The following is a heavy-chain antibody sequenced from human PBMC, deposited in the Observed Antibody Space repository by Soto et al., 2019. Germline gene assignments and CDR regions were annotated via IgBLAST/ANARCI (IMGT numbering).Heavy chain of an antibody. V-gene: IGHV1-18*01. CDR3: ARGSYYYDSSGYYTGAFDI. CDR2: ISAYNGNT. CDR1: GYTFASYA. J-gene: IGHJ3*02. D-gene: IGHD3-22*01. Sequence: ASVKVSCKASGYTFASYAISWMRQAPGQGLERMGWISAYNGNTNYAQKLQGRVTMTTDTSTSTAYMELRSLRSDDTAVYYCARGSYYYDSSGYYTGAFDIWGQGTMVTVSS.